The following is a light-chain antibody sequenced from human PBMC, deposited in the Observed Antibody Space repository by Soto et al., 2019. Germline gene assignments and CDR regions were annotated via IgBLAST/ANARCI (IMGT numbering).Light chain of an antibody. CDR1: QGINNH. Sequence: DFQMTQSPSSLSASVGDRVTITCRASQGINNHLAWFQQKPGKVPKVLIYAASTLQSGVPSRFRGSGSGTEFTLTISSLQPEAVATYNCQNYNSAPPAGTFGGGTKVEIK. CDR2: AAS. J-gene: IGKJ4*01. V-gene: IGKV1-27*01. CDR3: QNYNSAPPAGT.